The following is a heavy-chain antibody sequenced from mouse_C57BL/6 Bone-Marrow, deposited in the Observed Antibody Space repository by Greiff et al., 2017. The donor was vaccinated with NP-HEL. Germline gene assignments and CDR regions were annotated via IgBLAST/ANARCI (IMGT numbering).Heavy chain of an antibody. J-gene: IGHJ2*01. Sequence: QVQLQQPGAELVKPGASVKMSCKASGYTFTRYWITWVKQRSGQGLEWIGDIYPGSGSTNYNEKFKSKATLTVDTSSSTAYMQLSSLTSDDSAVYYCARGGYYSWNYFYYWGQGTALTVSS. CDR3: ARGGYYSWNYFYY. CDR1: GYTFTRYW. V-gene: IGHV1-55*01. CDR2: IYPGSGST. D-gene: IGHD2-12*01.